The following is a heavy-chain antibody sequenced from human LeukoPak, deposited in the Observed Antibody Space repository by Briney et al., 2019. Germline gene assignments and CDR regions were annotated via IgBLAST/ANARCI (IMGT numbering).Heavy chain of an antibody. CDR2: ISSSGGST. CDR3: AKDYTIFGVVPNWFDP. Sequence: GGSLRLSCAASGFTFSSYAMSWVRQAPGKGLEWVSAISSSGGSTYYADSVKGRFTISRDNSKNTLYLQMNSLRAEDTAVYYCAKDYTIFGVVPNWFDPWGQGTLVTVSS. CDR1: GFTFSSYA. J-gene: IGHJ5*02. D-gene: IGHD3-3*01. V-gene: IGHV3-23*01.